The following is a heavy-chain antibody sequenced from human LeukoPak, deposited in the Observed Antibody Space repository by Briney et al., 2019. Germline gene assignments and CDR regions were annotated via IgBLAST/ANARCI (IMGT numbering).Heavy chain of an antibody. D-gene: IGHD2-8*01. V-gene: IGHV3-21*01. Sequence: GRSLRLSCAASGFTFSSYAMHWVRQAPGKGLEWVSSISSSSSYIYYADSVKGRFTISRDNAKNSLYLQMNSLRAEDTAVYYCARGEVLMVYAGWFDPWGQGTLVTVSS. CDR3: ARGEVLMVYAGWFDP. CDR1: GFTFSSYA. J-gene: IGHJ5*02. CDR2: ISSSSSYI.